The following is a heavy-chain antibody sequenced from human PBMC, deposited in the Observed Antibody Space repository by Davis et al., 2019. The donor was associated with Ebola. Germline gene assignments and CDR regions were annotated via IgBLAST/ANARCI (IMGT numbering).Heavy chain of an antibody. CDR3: TRDRSYGSSWYYFFDD. Sequence: GGSLRLSCAASGFTFDDYAMHWVRQAPGKGLEWVSYISATSSNIHYADSVKGRFTISRDNAKNSMFLQMSSLRDEDTAVYFCTRDRSYGSSWYYFFDDWGQGTPVTVSS. V-gene: IGHV3-48*02. J-gene: IGHJ4*02. CDR1: GFTFDDYA. CDR2: ISATSSNI. D-gene: IGHD6-13*01.